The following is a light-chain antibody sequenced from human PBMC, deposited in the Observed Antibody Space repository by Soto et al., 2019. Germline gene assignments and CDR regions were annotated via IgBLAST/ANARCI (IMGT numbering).Light chain of an antibody. CDR1: QSVNSNY. V-gene: IGKV3-20*01. CDR2: GAS. J-gene: IGKJ1*01. Sequence: EIVLTQSPGTLYLSPGERATLSCRASQSVNSNYLAWYQQKPGQGPRILMYGASSRATGIPDRFSGSRSGTDFTLTISRLEPEDFAVYYCQQYDNSPLTFGQGTKVEIK. CDR3: QQYDNSPLT.